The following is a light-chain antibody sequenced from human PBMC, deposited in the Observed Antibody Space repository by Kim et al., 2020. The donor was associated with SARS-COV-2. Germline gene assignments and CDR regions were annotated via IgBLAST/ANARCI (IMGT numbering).Light chain of an antibody. CDR3: AAWDDSLSGRV. CDR1: SSNIESNY. CDR2: RNN. Sequence: GQRVTISCCGSSSNIESNYVYWYQQLPGTAPKVLIYRNNQRPSGVPDRFSGCKSGTSASLAISGLRSEDEADYYCAAWDDSLSGRVFGGGTQLTVL. V-gene: IGLV1-47*01. J-gene: IGLJ3*02.